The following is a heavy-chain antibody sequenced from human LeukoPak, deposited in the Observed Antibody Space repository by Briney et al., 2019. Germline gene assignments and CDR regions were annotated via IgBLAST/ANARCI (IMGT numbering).Heavy chain of an antibody. D-gene: IGHD3-22*01. CDR1: GGSISSYY. J-gene: IGHJ3*02. Sequence: PSETLSLTCTVSGGSISSYYWSWIRQPPGKGLECIGYIYYSGSTNYNPSLKSRVTISVDTSKNQFSLKLSSVTAADTAVYYCARDMDYYDSSDSTAFDIWGPGTMVTVSS. CDR2: IYYSGST. V-gene: IGHV4-59*01. CDR3: ARDMDYYDSSDSTAFDI.